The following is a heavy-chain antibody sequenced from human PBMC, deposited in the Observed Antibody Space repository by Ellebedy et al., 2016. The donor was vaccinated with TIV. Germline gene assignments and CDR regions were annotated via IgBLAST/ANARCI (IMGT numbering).Heavy chain of an antibody. D-gene: IGHD3-10*01. CDR3: ARGGPGGDNWFFGL. Sequence: PGGSLRLSCAASGFSLTGSDLHWVRRRRGKGLEWVAASGAAGDTYYPDSVRGRFTISRESAKNSFYLQMHSLTAGDTAVYYCARGGPGGDNWFFGLWGRGTQVTVSS. CDR1: GFSLTGSD. J-gene: IGHJ2*01. V-gene: IGHV3-13*01. CDR2: SGAAGDT.